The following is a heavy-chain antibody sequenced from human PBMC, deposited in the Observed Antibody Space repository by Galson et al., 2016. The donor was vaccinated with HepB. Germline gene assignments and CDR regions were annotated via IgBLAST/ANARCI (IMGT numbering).Heavy chain of an antibody. CDR2: LKSRTNGGTP. J-gene: IGHJ6*02. V-gene: IGHV3-15*07. Sequence: SLRLSCAASGFTFKNAWMNWVRQAPGKGLEWVGHLKSRTNGGTPDSPAPVNGRSSISRDDSKNKHFLQMNTLTTEDTAVDYCTTASYCTSTSCWLSRKTPYYYYCMDFWGQGTTVTVSS. CDR3: TTASYCTSTSCWLSRKTPYYYYCMDF. D-gene: IGHD2-2*01. CDR1: GFTFKNAW.